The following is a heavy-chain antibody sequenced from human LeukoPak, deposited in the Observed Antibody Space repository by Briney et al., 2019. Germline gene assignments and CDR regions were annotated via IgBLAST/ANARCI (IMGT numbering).Heavy chain of an antibody. J-gene: IGHJ4*02. D-gene: IGHD2-8*01. CDR2: IYYSGST. Sequence: SSETLSLTCTVSGGSISSGGYYWSWIRQHPGKGLEWIGYIYYSGSTHYNPSLKSRVTISVDTSKNQFSLKLSSVTAADTAVYYCARGVLMVYAEDYWGQGTLVTVSS. CDR1: GGSISSGGYY. V-gene: IGHV4-31*03. CDR3: ARGVLMVYAEDY.